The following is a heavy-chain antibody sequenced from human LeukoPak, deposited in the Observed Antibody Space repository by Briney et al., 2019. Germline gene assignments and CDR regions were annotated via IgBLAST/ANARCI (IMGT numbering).Heavy chain of an antibody. J-gene: IGHJ4*02. Sequence: SETLSLTYTVSGGSISSYYWSWIRQPAGKGLEWIGRIYTSGSTNYNPSLKSRVTMSVDTSKNQFSLKLSFVTAADTAVYYCASGIAVAGQYYFFDYWGQGTLVTVSS. CDR1: GGSISSYY. CDR2: IYTSGST. V-gene: IGHV4-4*07. D-gene: IGHD6-19*01. CDR3: ASGIAVAGQYYFFDY.